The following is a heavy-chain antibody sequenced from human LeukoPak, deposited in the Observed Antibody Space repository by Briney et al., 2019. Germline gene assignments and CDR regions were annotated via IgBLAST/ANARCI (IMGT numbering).Heavy chain of an antibody. J-gene: IGHJ5*02. V-gene: IGHV4-61*05. Sequence: SETLSLTCTVSGYSISSTYYWGWIRQPPGKGLEWIGYIYYSGSTNYNPSLKSRVTISVDTSKNQFSLKLSSVTAADTAVYYCARYIAVAGENWFDPWGQGTLVTVSS. CDR3: ARYIAVAGENWFDP. CDR2: IYYSGST. CDR1: GYSISSTYY. D-gene: IGHD6-19*01.